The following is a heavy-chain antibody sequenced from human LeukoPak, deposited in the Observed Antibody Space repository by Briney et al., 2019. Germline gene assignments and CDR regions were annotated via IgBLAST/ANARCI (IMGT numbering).Heavy chain of an antibody. CDR1: GYTFTTYA. CDR2: INTNTGNP. CDR3: ARGIAKHFDY. V-gene: IGHV7-4-1*02. Sequence: ASVKVSCKASGYTFTTYAINWVRQAPGQGLKWMGWINTNTGNPTYAQGFTGRFVFSLDTSVSTAYLQISSLKAEDTAVYYCARGIAKHFDYWGQGTLVTVSS. J-gene: IGHJ4*02.